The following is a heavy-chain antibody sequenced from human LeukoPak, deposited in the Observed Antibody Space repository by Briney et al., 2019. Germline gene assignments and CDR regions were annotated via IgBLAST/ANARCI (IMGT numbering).Heavy chain of an antibody. V-gene: IGHV4-39*01. D-gene: IGHD3-16*01. J-gene: IGHJ5*02. CDR3: ARVVTFWFDP. CDR1: DDSITMYY. Sequence: PSETLSLTCTASDDSITMYYWTWIRQPPGKGLEWIGSIYYSGSTYYNPSLKSRVTISVDTSKNQFSLKLSSVTAADTAVYYCARVVTFWFDPWGQGTLVTVSS. CDR2: IYYSGST.